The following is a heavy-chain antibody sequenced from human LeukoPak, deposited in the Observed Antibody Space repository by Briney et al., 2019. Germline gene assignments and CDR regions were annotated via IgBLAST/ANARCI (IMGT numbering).Heavy chain of an antibody. CDR1: GGSISSSSYY. Sequence: SETLSLTCTVSGGSISSSSYYWGWIRQPPGKGLEWIGSIYYSGSTYYNPSLKSRVTISVDTSKNQFSLKLSSVTAADTAVYYRARSAQASTVTYYYYYYYMDVWGKGTTVTTSS. D-gene: IGHD4-17*01. V-gene: IGHV4-39*07. CDR3: ARSAQASTVTYYYYYYYMDV. J-gene: IGHJ6*03. CDR2: IYYSGST.